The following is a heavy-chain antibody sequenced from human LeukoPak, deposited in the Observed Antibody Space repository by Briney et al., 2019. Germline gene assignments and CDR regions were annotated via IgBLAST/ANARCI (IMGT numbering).Heavy chain of an antibody. CDR1: GFTFSDYY. D-gene: IGHD5-18*01. Sequence: GGSLRLSCAASGFTFSDYYMSWIRQAPGKGLEWVSYISSSGSTIYYADSVKGRFTISRDNAKNSLYLQMNSLRAEDTAVYYCARDGLGGDTAMANAPFDYWGQGTLVTVSS. J-gene: IGHJ4*02. V-gene: IGHV3-11*04. CDR3: ARDGLGGDTAMANAPFDY. CDR2: ISSSGSTI.